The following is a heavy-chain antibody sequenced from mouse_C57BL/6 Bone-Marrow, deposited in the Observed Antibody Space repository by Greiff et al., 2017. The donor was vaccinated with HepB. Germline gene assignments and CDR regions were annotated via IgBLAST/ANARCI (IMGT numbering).Heavy chain of an antibody. J-gene: IGHJ4*01. CDR1: GYTFTDYN. CDR2: INPNNGGT. D-gene: IGHD1-1*02. Sequence: VQLQQSGPELVKPGASVKIPCKASGYTFTDYNMDWVKQSHGKSLEWIGDINPNNGGTIYNQKFKGKATLTVDKSSSTAYMELRSLTSEDTAVYYCARSSRLQWFYAMEYGGQGTSVTVSS. CDR3: ARSSRLQWFYAMEY. V-gene: IGHV1-18*01.